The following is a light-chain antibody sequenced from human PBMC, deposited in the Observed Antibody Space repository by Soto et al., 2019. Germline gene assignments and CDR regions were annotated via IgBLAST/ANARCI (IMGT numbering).Light chain of an antibody. J-gene: IGKJ2*01. CDR1: RSFSSSY. V-gene: IGKV3-20*01. CDR3: HHYDSSPPYT. CDR2: AAS. Sequence: ELLLTQSPDTLSLSPGERATLSCRASRSFSSSYLAWYQQRPGQAPRLLIYAASTRATGIPDRFSGSGSATDFTLTISRLEPEDSAVYYCHHYDSSPPYTFGQGTKVDIK.